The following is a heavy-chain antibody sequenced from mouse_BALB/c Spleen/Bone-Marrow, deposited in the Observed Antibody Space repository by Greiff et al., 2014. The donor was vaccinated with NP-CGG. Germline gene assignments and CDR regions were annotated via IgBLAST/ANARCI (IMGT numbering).Heavy chain of an antibody. J-gene: IGHJ3*01. V-gene: IGHV1-18*01. CDR1: GYTFTEYT. Sequence: VQLKESGPELVKPGASVKISCKTSGYTFTEYTMHWVKQSLGKSLEWIGAINPNNGGSTYNQKFKGKATLTVDKSSCTAYMELRSLTSEDSAVYYCVRGFYFGNYVFAYWGQGTLVTVSA. CDR3: VRGFYFGNYVFAY. D-gene: IGHD2-1*01. CDR2: INPNNGGS.